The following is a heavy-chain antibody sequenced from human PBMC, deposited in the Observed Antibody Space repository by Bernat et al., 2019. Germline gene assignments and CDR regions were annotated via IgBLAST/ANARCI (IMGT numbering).Heavy chain of an antibody. CDR1: GFTFSSYA. J-gene: IGHJ4*02. D-gene: IGHD3-22*01. CDR3: AKEATYYYDSSGYSFDY. V-gene: IGHV3-23*01. CDR2: FSGSGGST. Sequence: EVQLLESWGGLVQPWGSLRLSCAASGFTFSSYAMSWVRQAPVKGLEWVSAFSGSGGSTYYADSVKGRFNISRDNSKNTLYMQVNSLRAEDTAVYYCAKEATYYYDSSGYSFDYWGQGTLVTVSS.